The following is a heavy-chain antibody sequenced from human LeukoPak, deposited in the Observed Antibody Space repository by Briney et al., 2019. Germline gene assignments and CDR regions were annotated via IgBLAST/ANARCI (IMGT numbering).Heavy chain of an antibody. V-gene: IGHV4-59*01. CDR3: ARAPIVVVPAAYFDY. Sequence: SETLSLTCTVSGGSISSYYWSSIRQPPGKGLEWIGYIYYSGSNNYYPSLKSRVTISVDTSKNQFSLKLSSVTAADTAVYYCARAPIVVVPAAYFDYWGQGTLVTVSS. D-gene: IGHD2-2*01. CDR2: IYYSGSN. CDR1: GGSISSYY. J-gene: IGHJ4*02.